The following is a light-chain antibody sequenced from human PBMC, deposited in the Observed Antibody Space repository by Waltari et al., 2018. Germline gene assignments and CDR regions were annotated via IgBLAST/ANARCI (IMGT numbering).Light chain of an antibody. Sequence: DIVVTQSPDSLAVSLGERATINCKSSQSLLHTNSKNYLAWYQLSPGQPPKLLIYWASTRESGVPGRFSGSGSGTDFTLTISGLQAEDVAVYYCQQYYSTPNTFGQGTKLEIK. CDR2: WAS. CDR3: QQYYSTPNT. CDR1: QSLLHTNSKNY. J-gene: IGKJ2*01. V-gene: IGKV4-1*01.